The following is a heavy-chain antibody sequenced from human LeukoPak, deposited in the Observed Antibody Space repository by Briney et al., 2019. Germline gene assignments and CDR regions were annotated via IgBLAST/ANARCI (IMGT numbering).Heavy chain of an antibody. CDR3: AKSMYSSSRYYFDY. Sequence: GGSLRLSCAASGFTFSSYSMNWVRQAPGRGLEWVSSISSSSSYIYYADSVKGRFTISRDNAKNSLYLQMNSLRAEDTAVYYCAKSMYSSSRYYFDYWGQGTLVTVSS. D-gene: IGHD6-6*01. V-gene: IGHV3-21*01. J-gene: IGHJ4*02. CDR2: ISSSSSYI. CDR1: GFTFSSYS.